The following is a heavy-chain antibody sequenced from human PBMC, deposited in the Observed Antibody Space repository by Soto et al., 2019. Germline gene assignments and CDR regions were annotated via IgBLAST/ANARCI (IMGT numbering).Heavy chain of an antibody. V-gene: IGHV3-30*18. D-gene: IGHD6-19*01. CDR3: AKDGPPYSSGWWGLDY. J-gene: IGHJ4*02. CDR2: ISYDGSNK. CDR1: GFTFSSYG. Sequence: PGGSLRLSCAASGFTFSSYGMHWVRQAPGKGLEWVAVISYDGSNKYYADSVKGRFTISRDNSKNTLYLQMNSLRAEDTAVYYCAKDGPPYSSGWWGLDYWGQGTLVTVS.